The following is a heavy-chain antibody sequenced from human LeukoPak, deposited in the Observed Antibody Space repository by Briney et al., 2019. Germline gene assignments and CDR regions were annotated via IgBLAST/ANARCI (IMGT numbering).Heavy chain of an antibody. CDR3: ATSGSYPWDY. CDR1: GGTFSSYA. CDR2: IIPIFGTA. D-gene: IGHD1-26*01. Sequence: ASVNVSCKASGGTFSSYAISWVRQAPGQGLEWMGGIIPIFGTANYAQKFQGRVTITADGSTSTAYMELSSLRSEDTAVYYCATSGSYPWDYWGQGTLVTVSS. V-gene: IGHV1-69*13. J-gene: IGHJ4*02.